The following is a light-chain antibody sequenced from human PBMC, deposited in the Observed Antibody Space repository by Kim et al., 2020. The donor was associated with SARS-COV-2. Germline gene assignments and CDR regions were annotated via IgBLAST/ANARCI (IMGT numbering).Light chain of an antibody. CDR2: GAS. J-gene: IGKJ4*01. CDR1: QSVSSIY. Sequence: LSPGGRATLSCRASQSVSSIYLAWYQQKSGQAPRLLIYGASSRATGTPDRFSGSGSGTDFTLTISRLEPEDFAVYYCQQYGRSPLTFGGGTKV. CDR3: QQYGRSPLT. V-gene: IGKV3-20*01.